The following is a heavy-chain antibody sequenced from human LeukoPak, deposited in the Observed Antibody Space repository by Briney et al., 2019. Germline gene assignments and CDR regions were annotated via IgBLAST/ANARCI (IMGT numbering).Heavy chain of an antibody. V-gene: IGHV3-7*01. CDR3: VTMVRAVIR. CDR2: IKQDGREK. D-gene: IGHD3-10*01. Sequence: PGGSLRLSCAASGFTFSNYWMNWVRQAPGKGLEWVANIKQDGREKNYVDSVKGRFAISRDNAKNSLYLQMNSLRAEDTAVLYCVTMVRAVIRWGQGTPVIVSS. J-gene: IGHJ4*02. CDR1: GFTFSNYW.